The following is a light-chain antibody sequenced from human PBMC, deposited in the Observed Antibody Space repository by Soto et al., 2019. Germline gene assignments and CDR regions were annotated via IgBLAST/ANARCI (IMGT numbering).Light chain of an antibody. CDR1: SSDVGAYDY. Sequence: QSALTQPASVSGSPGQSIAISCIGTSSDVGAYDYVSWYQQHPERAPKLMIYEVSNRPSGVSNRFSGSKSVNTATLTISGLQAEDEADYYCSSYTSSSTRVFGTGTKVTVL. CDR2: EVS. V-gene: IGLV2-14*03. J-gene: IGLJ1*01. CDR3: SSYTSSSTRV.